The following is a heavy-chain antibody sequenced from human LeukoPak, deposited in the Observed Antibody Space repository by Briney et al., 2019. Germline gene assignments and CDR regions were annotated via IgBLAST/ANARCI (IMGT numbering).Heavy chain of an antibody. J-gene: IGHJ4*02. CDR1: GYTFTGYY. Sequence: ASVKVSCKASGYTFTGYYMHWVRQAPGQGLEWMGRINPNSGGTNYAQKFQGRVTMTRDTSINTAYMELSGLRSDDTAVYDCARGGFEDWGFDYWGQGTLVTVSS. D-gene: IGHD3-10*01. CDR2: INPNSGGT. CDR3: ARGGFEDWGFDY. V-gene: IGHV1-2*06.